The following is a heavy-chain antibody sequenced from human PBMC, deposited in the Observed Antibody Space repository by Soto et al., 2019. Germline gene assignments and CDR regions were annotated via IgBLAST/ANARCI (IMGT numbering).Heavy chain of an antibody. CDR2: ISTDASST. CDR3: ARLPTKGLQN. Sequence: EVQLLESGGGLVQPGGSLRLSCAASGFTFSSYWMHWVRQAPGKGLVWVSSISTDASSTSYADPVKGRFTISRDNAKNTLYLHMKSVRAEDASVYYCARLPTKGLQNWGQGTLVIVSP. D-gene: IGHD2-8*01. CDR1: GFTFSSYW. V-gene: IGHV3-74*01. J-gene: IGHJ1*01.